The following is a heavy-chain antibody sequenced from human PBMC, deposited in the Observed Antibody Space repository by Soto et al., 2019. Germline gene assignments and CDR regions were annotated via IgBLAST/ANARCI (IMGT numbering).Heavy chain of an antibody. D-gene: IGHD5-12*01. CDR2: ISGSGGST. CDR3: AKDLVGGYDADWFDP. Sequence: GSLRLSCAASGFTFSSYAMSWVRQAPGKGLEWVSAISGSGGSTYYADSVKGRFTISRDNSKNTLYLQMNSLRAEDTAVYYCAKDLVGGYDADWFDPWGQGTLVTVSS. CDR1: GFTFSSYA. J-gene: IGHJ5*02. V-gene: IGHV3-23*01.